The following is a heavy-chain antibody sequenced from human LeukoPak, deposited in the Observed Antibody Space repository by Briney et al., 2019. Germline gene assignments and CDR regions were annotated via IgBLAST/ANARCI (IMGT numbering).Heavy chain of an antibody. CDR1: GYTFTSYG. CDR2: SSAYNGNT. D-gene: IGHD3-22*01. Sequence: ASVKVSCKASGYTFTSYGISWVRQAPGQGLEWMGWSSAYNGNTNYAQKLQGRVTMTTDTFTSTAYIELRSLRSDDTAVYYCARDQEYYYDSSGYYDYWGQGTLVTVSS. J-gene: IGHJ4*02. V-gene: IGHV1-18*01. CDR3: ARDQEYYYDSSGYYDY.